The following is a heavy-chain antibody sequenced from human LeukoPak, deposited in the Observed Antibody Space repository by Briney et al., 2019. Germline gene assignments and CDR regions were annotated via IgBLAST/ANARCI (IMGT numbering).Heavy chain of an antibody. D-gene: IGHD2-21*02. J-gene: IGHJ4*02. Sequence: GGSLRLSCAASGFTFSNALMSWVRQAPGKGLEWVGRIKSKTDGGTTDYAAPVKGRFTISRDDSKNTLYLQMNSLKTEDTAVYYCTTDLLAYCGGDCNDFDYWGQGTLVTVSS. CDR2: IKSKTDGGTT. V-gene: IGHV3-15*01. CDR3: TTDLLAYCGGDCNDFDY. CDR1: GFTFSNAL.